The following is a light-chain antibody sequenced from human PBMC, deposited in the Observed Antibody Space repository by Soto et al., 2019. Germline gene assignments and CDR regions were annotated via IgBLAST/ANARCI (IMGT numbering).Light chain of an antibody. V-gene: IGKV1-5*01. CDR2: EAS. CDR1: QTIDTW. Sequence: DIQMTQSPSTVSASVGDSVSITCRASQTIDTWVAWYQQKPGNAPELLIFEASHVKPAVPPRFSGSGSGTEFTLTISSVHPDDSATFYCQQFLTYPYTFGQGTRLEI. CDR3: QQFLTYPYT. J-gene: IGKJ2*01.